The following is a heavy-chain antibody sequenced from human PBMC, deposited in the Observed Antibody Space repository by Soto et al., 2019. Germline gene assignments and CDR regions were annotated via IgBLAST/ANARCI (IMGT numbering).Heavy chain of an antibody. D-gene: IGHD1-26*01. J-gene: IGHJ6*02. V-gene: IGHV3-23*01. CDR2: ISGSGPT. Sequence: EVQLLESGGDFVQPGGSLRLSCTASGFTFSTFGMSWVRQAPGKGLEWVSSISGSGPTYYADSVKGRFTISRDNSKNTLYLQMNSLRAEDTAVYYCAKHEGSGSYGHYSGMDVWGQRTTVTVSS. CDR1: GFTFSTFG. CDR3: AKHEGSGSYGHYSGMDV.